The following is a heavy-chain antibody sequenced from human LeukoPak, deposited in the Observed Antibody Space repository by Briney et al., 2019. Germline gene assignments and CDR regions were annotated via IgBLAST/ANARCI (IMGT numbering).Heavy chain of an antibody. Sequence: SETLSLTCTVSGGSISSSNYYWGWVRQPPGKGLEWIGSIYYSGTTFYKPALKSRATISVDTSKNQFSLKLSSVTAADTAVYYCAGEITSSCHHWGQGTLVTVSS. D-gene: IGHD1-14*01. CDR2: IYYSGTT. CDR1: GGSISSSNYY. V-gene: IGHV4-39*01. CDR3: AGEITSSCHH. J-gene: IGHJ1*01.